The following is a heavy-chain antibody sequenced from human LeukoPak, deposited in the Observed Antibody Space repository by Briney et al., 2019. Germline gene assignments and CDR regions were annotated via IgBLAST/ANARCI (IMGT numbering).Heavy chain of an antibody. D-gene: IGHD1-1*01. CDR3: ASTPTRNAFDI. J-gene: IGHJ3*02. CDR1: GGSISSGSYY. Sequence: SQTLSLTCTVSGGSISSGSYYWSWIRQPAGKGLEWIGRIYTSGSTNYNPSLKSRVTISVDTSKNQFSLKLSSVTVADTAVYYCASTPTRNAFDIWGQGTMVTVSS. CDR2: IYTSGST. V-gene: IGHV4-61*02.